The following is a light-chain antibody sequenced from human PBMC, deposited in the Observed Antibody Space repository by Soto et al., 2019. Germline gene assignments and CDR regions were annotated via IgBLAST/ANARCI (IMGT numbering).Light chain of an antibody. CDR1: QSISSN. Sequence: EIVMTQSPSTLSGSPGERATLSCRASQSISSNLAWYQQKVVQSPRLLIYDASTRATGIPARFSGSGSGTEFTLTISRLEPEDFAVYFCQQHRTFGQGTKVDIK. CDR2: DAS. CDR3: QQHRT. J-gene: IGKJ1*01. V-gene: IGKV3-15*01.